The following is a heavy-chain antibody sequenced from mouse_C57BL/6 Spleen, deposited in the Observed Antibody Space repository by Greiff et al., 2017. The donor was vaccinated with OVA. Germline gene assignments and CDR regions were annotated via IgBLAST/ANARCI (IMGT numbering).Heavy chain of an antibody. V-gene: IGHV10-1*01. CDR3: VRQVGTRFAY. D-gene: IGHD3-3*01. CDR2: IRSKSNNYAT. CDR1: GFSFNTYA. Sequence: EVQLVESGGGLVQPKGSLKLSCAASGFSFNTYAMNWVRQAPGKGLEWVARIRSKSNNYATYYADSVKDRFTISRDDSESMLYLQMNNLKTEDTAMYYCVRQVGTRFAYGGQGTLVTVSA. J-gene: IGHJ3*01.